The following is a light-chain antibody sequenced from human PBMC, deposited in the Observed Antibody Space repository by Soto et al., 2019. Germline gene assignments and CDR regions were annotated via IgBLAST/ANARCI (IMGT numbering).Light chain of an antibody. CDR3: QQYIHGYT. J-gene: IGKJ2*01. CDR1: HSVSTS. Sequence: EVVMTQSPATLSVFPGERVTLSCRASHSVSTSLAWYQQKPGQAPRLLIYSASTRATGIPARFSGSGSGTEFTLTINGLESEDFAVYYCQQYIHGYTFGQGTKLEIK. CDR2: SAS. V-gene: IGKV3-15*01.